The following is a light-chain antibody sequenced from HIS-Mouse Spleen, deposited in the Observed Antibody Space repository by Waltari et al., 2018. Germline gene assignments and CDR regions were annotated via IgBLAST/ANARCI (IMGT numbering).Light chain of an antibody. CDR3: SSYAGSNNLGV. Sequence: QSALTQPPSASGSPGQSVTIPCTGTSSDVGGYNYVPWYQQHPGKAPKLMIYEVSKRPSGVPDRFSGSKSGNTASLTVSGLQAEDEADYYCSSYAGSNNLGVFGTGTKVTVL. CDR1: SSDVGGYNY. V-gene: IGLV2-8*01. CDR2: EVS. J-gene: IGLJ1*01.